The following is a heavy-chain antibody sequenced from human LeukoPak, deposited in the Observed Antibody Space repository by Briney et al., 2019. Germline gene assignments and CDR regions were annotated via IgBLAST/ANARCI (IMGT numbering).Heavy chain of an antibody. D-gene: IGHD3-10*01. CDR2: ISYTGST. V-gene: IGHV4-59*01. Sequence: SETLSLTCTVSGGSISRYYWSWIRQPPGKGLEWIGYISYTGSTTYNSPLKSRVTISLDTSQNQFSLKLTSVTPADTAVYYCARTAKYYYGSETYYFFDYWGQGTLVTVSS. CDR3: ARTAKYYYGSETYYFFDY. CDR1: GGSISRYY. J-gene: IGHJ4*02.